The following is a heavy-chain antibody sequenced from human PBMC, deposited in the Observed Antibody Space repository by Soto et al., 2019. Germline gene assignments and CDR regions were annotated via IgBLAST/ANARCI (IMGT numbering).Heavy chain of an antibody. CDR2: ISSSSSTI. Sequence: EVQLVESGGGLVQPGGSLRLSCAASGFTFSSYSMNWVRQAPGKGLEWVSYISSSSSTIYYADSVKGRFTISRDNAKNSLYLHMNSLRDDDTAVYYCASGKDCAEGGYWGQGTLVTVSS. V-gene: IGHV3-48*02. CDR1: GFTFSSYS. J-gene: IGHJ4*02. D-gene: IGHD2-21*02. CDR3: ASGKDCAEGGY.